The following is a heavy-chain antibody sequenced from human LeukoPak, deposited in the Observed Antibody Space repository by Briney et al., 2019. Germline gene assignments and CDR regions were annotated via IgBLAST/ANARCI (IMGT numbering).Heavy chain of an antibody. J-gene: IGHJ5*02. Sequence: SETLSLTCAVYGESFSDYYWSWIRQPPGKGLEWIGEIPHSGSTNYNPSLKSRVTISVDTSKNQFSLKLSSVTAADTAVYYCARVGDYDSSGYYGWFDPWGQGTLVTVSS. CDR1: GESFSDYY. CDR2: IPHSGST. D-gene: IGHD3-22*01. V-gene: IGHV4-34*01. CDR3: ARVGDYDSSGYYGWFDP.